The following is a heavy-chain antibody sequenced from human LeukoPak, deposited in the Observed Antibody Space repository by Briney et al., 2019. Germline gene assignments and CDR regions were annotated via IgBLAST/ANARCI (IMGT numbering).Heavy chain of an antibody. CDR3: ARGTAQAGTEVGFDP. J-gene: IGHJ5*02. CDR2: INHSGGT. D-gene: IGHD6-13*01. Sequence: SETLSLTCAVYGVSFSGYYWSWIRQPPGKGLEWIGEINHSGGTNYNPSLKSRVTISVDTSKNQFSLKLSSVTAADTAVYYCARGTAQAGTEVGFDPWGQGTLVTVSS. CDR1: GVSFSGYY. V-gene: IGHV4-34*01.